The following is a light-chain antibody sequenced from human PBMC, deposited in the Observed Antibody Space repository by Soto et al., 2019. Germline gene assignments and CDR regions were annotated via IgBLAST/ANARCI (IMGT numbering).Light chain of an antibody. CDR1: SSNIGKNY. J-gene: IGLJ2*01. CDR3: GTWDSSLSAVV. CDR2: DNN. V-gene: IGLV1-51*01. Sequence: QSVLTQPPSVSAAPGQKVTISGSGSSSNIGKNYVSWYQQLPGTAPKLLIYDNNKRPSGIPDRFSGSKSGTSATLGITGLQTGDEADYYCGTWDSSLSAVVFGGGTKRTVL.